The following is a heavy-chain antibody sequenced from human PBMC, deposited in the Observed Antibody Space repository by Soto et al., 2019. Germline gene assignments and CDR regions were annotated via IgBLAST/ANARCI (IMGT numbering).Heavy chain of an antibody. CDR1: GGSISSYY. CDR2: IYYSGST. V-gene: IGHV4-59*08. D-gene: IGHD5-12*01. CDR3: ARLSWLRNYYYGMDV. Sequence: QVQLQESGPGLVKPSETLSLTCTVSGGSISSYYWSWIRQPPGKGLEWIGYIYYSGSTNYNPSLTRRVTRSVDTSKNQFSLKLSSVTAADTAVYYCARLSWLRNYYYGMDVWGQGTTVTVSS. J-gene: IGHJ6*02.